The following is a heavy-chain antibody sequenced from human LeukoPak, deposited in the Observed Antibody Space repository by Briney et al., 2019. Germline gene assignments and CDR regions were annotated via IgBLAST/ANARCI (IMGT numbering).Heavy chain of an antibody. Sequence: NPSETLSLTCTVSGGSISSSSYYWGWIRQPPGKGLEWIGSIYYSGTTYYNPSLKSRVTISVDTSNNHFSLKLSSVTAADTAMYYCAWTSGSYSNWGQGTLVTVSS. CDR3: AWTSGSYSN. J-gene: IGHJ4*02. V-gene: IGHV4-39*02. CDR1: GGSISSSSYY. CDR2: IYYSGTT. D-gene: IGHD1-26*01.